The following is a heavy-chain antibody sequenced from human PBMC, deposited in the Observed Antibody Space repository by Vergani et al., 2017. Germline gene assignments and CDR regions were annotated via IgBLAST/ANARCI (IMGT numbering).Heavy chain of an antibody. V-gene: IGHV2-5*02. Sequence: QITLMESGPTLVKPTQTLTLTCTFSGFSLSTRGVGVGWIRQPPGMALEWLALIYWDDDKRYNTSLKSRLTITKDTSKTPVVLTMTNMDPVDTATYYCAHRPSPIFGVATYYFDYWGQGTLVTVSS. CDR1: GFSLSTRGVG. CDR2: IYWDDDK. J-gene: IGHJ4*02. D-gene: IGHD3-3*01. CDR3: AHRPSPIFGVATYYFDY.